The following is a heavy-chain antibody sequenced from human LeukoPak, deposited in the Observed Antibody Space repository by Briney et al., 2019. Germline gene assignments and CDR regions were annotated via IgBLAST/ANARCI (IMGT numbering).Heavy chain of an antibody. J-gene: IGHJ4*02. V-gene: IGHV3-33*01. CDR3: ARDPNLYYDSSGYYQGFDY. CDR1: GFTFSSYG. Sequence: GRSLRLSCAASGFTFSSYGMHWVRQAPGKGLEWVAVIWYDGSNKYYADSVKGRFTISRDNSKNTLYLKMNSLRAEDTAVYYCARDPNLYYDSSGYYQGFDYWGQGTLVTVSS. CDR2: IWYDGSNK. D-gene: IGHD3-22*01.